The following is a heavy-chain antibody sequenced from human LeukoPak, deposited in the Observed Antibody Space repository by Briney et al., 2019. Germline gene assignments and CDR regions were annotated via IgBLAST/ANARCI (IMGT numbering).Heavy chain of an antibody. V-gene: IGHV3-23*01. D-gene: IGHD3-16*01. CDR3: AKGVLRTGGDY. J-gene: IGHJ4*02. CDR2: IIGSGSNT. CDR1: GFTFSSYA. Sequence: GSLRLSCAASGFTFSSYAMTWVRQAPGKGLEWVSSIIGSGSNTYYADSVKGRFTISRDNSKNTLYLQMNSLRAEDTAVYYCAKGVLRTGGDYWGQGTLVTVSS.